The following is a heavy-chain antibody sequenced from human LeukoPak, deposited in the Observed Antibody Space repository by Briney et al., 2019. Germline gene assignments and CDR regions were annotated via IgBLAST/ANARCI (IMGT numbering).Heavy chain of an antibody. J-gene: IGHJ6*02. CDR3: AKDRLFGSGLNGPHYYSGMDV. CDR1: DFIFSNYG. D-gene: IGHD1-26*01. Sequence: GGSLRLSCAASDFIFSNYGTHWVRQAPGKGLEWVAFILYDGNNKHHAESVKGRFTISRDNSKNILYLKMNTLRHQYTAVYYCAKDRLFGSGLNGPHYYSGMDVWGQGTTVTISS. V-gene: IGHV3-30*18. CDR2: ILYDGNNK.